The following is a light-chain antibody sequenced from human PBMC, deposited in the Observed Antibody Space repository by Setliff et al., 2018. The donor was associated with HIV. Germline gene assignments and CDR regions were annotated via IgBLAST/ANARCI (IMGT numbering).Light chain of an antibody. J-gene: IGLJ1*01. CDR2: EVT. CDR1: SSDVGGYNY. CDR3: NSKTGDSIYV. Sequence: QSVLAQPPSASGSPGQSVTISCTGTSSDVGGYNYVSWYQQHPGKAPKLMIYEVTKRPSGVPDRFSGSKSGNTASLTVSGLQAEDEADYYCNSKTGDSIYVVGSGTKV. V-gene: IGLV2-8*01.